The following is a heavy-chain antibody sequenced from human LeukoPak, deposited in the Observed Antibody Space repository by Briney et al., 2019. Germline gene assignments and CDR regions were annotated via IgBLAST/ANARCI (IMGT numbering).Heavy chain of an antibody. CDR2: IYPADSTA. D-gene: IGHD6-19*01. CDR1: GYSFTTYW. Sequence: GESLKISCKASGYSFTTYWIGWVRQMPGKGLEWMGIIYPADSTAHYSPSFQGQVTISVDKSINTAYLQWSRLKASDTAMYYCARRSSGFPYYYYYGMDVWGQGTTVTVSS. J-gene: IGHJ6*02. CDR3: ARRSSGFPYYYYYGMDV. V-gene: IGHV5-51*01.